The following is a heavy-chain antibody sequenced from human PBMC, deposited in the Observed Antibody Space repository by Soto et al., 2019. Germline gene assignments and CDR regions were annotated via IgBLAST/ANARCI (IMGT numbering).Heavy chain of an antibody. J-gene: IGHJ6*02. CDR2: IIPIFGTA. Sequence: QVQLVQSGAEVKKPGSSVKVSCKASGGTFSSYAISWVRQAPGQGLEWMGGIIPIFGTANYAQKFQGRVTITADESTSPAYMELSSLRSEDTAVYYCAREDIVVVVAASEYYYYYGMDVWGQGTTVTVSS. CDR1: GGTFSSYA. V-gene: IGHV1-69*01. CDR3: AREDIVVVVAASEYYYYYGMDV. D-gene: IGHD2-15*01.